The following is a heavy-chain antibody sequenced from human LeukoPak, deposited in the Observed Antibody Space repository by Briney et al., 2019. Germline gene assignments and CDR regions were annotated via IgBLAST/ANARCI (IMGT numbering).Heavy chain of an antibody. CDR1: GFTLSTYW. Sequence: GGSLRLSCAASGFTLSTYWMNWVRQAPGKGLEWVATIKQDGSEKYYVDSVKGRFTISRDNAKNSLYLQMNSLRAEDTAVYYCAREGYDFWSASGWFDPWGQGTLVTVSS. CDR2: IKQDGSEK. D-gene: IGHD3-3*01. CDR3: AREGYDFWSASGWFDP. J-gene: IGHJ5*02. V-gene: IGHV3-7*01.